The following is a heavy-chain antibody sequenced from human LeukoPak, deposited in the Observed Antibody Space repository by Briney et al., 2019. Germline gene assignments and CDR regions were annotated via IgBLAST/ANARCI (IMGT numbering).Heavy chain of an antibody. V-gene: IGHV3-7*01. CDR1: GFTFSFYW. J-gene: IGHJ4*02. D-gene: IGHD2-15*01. CDR2: IKQDANEE. Sequence: GGSLRLSCAASGFTFSFYWMSWVRQAPGKGLEWVANIKQDANEEYYVDSVKGRFTISRDSAKNSLYLQMNSLRAEDTAVYYCARVVSGGSCIFDYWGQGTLVSVSS. CDR3: ARVVSGGSCIFDY.